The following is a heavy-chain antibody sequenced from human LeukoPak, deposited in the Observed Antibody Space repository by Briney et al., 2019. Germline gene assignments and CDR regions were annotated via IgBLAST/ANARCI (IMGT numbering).Heavy chain of an antibody. CDR3: ARQAGTGSGSPYVNYYYYYMDV. V-gene: IGHV5-51*01. J-gene: IGHJ6*03. CDR2: IYPGDSDT. Sequence: PGESLKISCKGSGYSFTSYWIGWVRQMPGKVLEWMGIIYPGDSDTRDSPSFQGQVTISADKSISTAYLQWSSLKASDTAMYYCARQAGTGSGSPYVNYYYYYMDVWGQGTLVTVSS. D-gene: IGHD3-10*01. CDR1: GYSFTSYW.